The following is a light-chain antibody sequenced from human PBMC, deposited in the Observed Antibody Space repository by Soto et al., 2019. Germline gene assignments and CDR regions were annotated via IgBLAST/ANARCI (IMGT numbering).Light chain of an antibody. V-gene: IGKV3-20*01. CDR1: QSVSNNY. CDR3: QQYGSSGT. J-gene: IGKJ1*01. Sequence: EIVFTQYPGTWSLSQGERSTLSCLASQSVSNNYVAWYQQKPGQAPSLLIYGESNRATGIPDRFSGSGSGTDFTLTISRLEPEDFAVYYCQQYGSSGTFGQGTKVDIK. CDR2: GES.